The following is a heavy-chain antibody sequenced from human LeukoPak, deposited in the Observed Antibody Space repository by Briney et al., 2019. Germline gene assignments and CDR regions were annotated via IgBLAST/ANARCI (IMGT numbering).Heavy chain of an antibody. Sequence: SETLSLTCTVSGGSISSYYWSWIRQPPGKGLEWIGYIYYSGSTNYNPSLKRRVTISVYTSKNQFSLKLSSVTAADTAVYYCARLEDDSSYSGMDVWGQGTTVTVSS. V-gene: IGHV4-59*08. CDR3: ARLEDDSSYSGMDV. CDR1: GGSISSYY. J-gene: IGHJ6*02. CDR2: IYYSGST. D-gene: IGHD3-22*01.